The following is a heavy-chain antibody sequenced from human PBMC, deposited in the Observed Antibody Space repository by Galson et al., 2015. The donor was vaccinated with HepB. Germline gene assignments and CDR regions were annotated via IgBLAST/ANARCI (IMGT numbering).Heavy chain of an antibody. Sequence: SLRLSCAASGFTFSSYSMNWVRQAPGKGLEWVSYISSSSSTIYYADSVKGRFTISRDNAKNSLYLQMNSLRAEDTAVYYCARDSLPGTISSEYFQHWGQGTLVTVSS. V-gene: IGHV3-48*01. CDR1: GFTFSSYS. CDR2: ISSSSSTI. J-gene: IGHJ1*01. D-gene: IGHD3-3*01. CDR3: ARDSLPGTISSEYFQH.